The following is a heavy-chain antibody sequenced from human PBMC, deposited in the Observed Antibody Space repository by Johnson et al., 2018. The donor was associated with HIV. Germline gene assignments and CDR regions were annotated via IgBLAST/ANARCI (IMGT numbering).Heavy chain of an antibody. CDR3: ASFSRPRAYDYALGSDAFDI. Sequence: VQLVESGGGLVQPGGSLKLSCAASRSSFSTYWMAWVRQAPGKRLEWLTNIRQDGNEINYADSVKGRFTISRDNAKNSLYLQMNSLRAEDTAVYYCASFSRPRAYDYALGSDAFDIWGQGTMVTVSS. CDR1: RSSFSTYW. D-gene: IGHD3-16*01. V-gene: IGHV3-7*02. CDR2: IRQDGNEI. J-gene: IGHJ3*02.